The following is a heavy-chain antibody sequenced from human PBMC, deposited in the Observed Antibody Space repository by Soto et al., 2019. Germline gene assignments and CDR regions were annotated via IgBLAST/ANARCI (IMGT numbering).Heavy chain of an antibody. CDR2: INPDNGNT. CDR3: ARGIATGQLDP. CDR1: GYTFTRYT. V-gene: IGHV1-3*01. D-gene: IGHD2-21*01. J-gene: IGHJ5*02. Sequence: ASVKVSCKASGYTFTRYTMNWERQAPGQRLEWMGWINPDNGNTKSSQKFQDRVIITRDTSASTAYMDLSSLISEDTAVYYCARGIATGQLDPWGQGTLVTVSS.